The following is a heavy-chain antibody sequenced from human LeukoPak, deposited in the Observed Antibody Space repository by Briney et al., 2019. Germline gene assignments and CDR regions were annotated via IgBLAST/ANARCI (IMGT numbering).Heavy chain of an antibody. V-gene: IGHV3-30-3*01. J-gene: IGHJ4*02. CDR1: GFSFSSYA. Sequence: PGGSLRLSCAASGFSFSSYAMHWVRQGPGKGLEWVAVVSYDGTAKYYADSVKGRFTISRDNSMNTLYLQLNNLRAEDTAVYYCSRHRLHVLGRGDFWGQGTLVTVSS. CDR2: VSYDGTAK. CDR3: SRHRLHVLGRGDF. D-gene: IGHD3-10*02.